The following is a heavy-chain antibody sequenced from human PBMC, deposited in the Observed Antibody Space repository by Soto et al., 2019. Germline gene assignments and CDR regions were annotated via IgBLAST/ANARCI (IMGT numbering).Heavy chain of an antibody. CDR2: IWYDGSNK. CDR3: ARDRYSSGWYDLDY. J-gene: IGHJ4*02. V-gene: IGHV3-33*01. CDR1: GFTFSSYG. Sequence: QVQLVESGGGVVQPGRSLRLSCAASGFTFSSYGMHWVRQAPGKGLEWVAVIWYDGSNKYYADSVKGRFTISRDNYKNTLYLQMNSLRVEDTAVYYCARDRYSSGWYDLDYWGQGTLVTVSS. D-gene: IGHD6-19*01.